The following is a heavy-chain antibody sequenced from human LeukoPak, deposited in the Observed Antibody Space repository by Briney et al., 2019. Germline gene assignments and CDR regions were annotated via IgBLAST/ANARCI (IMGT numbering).Heavy chain of an antibody. J-gene: IGHJ5*02. D-gene: IGHD4-17*01. V-gene: IGHV4-59*08. CDR3: ARHYGP. CDR2: IYYSGST. Sequence: SETLSLTCTVSGGSISSYYWSWIRQPPGKGLEWIGYIYYSGSTYYNPSLKSRVTISVDTSKNQFSLKLTSVTAADTAVYYCARHYGPWGQGTLVTVSS. CDR1: GGSISSYY.